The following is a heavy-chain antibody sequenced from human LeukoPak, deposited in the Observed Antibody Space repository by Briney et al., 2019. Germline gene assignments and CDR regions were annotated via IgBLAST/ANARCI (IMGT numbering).Heavy chain of an antibody. V-gene: IGHV1-69*04. CDR1: GGTFNNYG. CDR3: VTIDFFGSGSQLDY. D-gene: IGHD3-10*01. J-gene: IGHJ4*02. Sequence: SVKVSCKASGGTFNNYGIGWVRQAPGQGLEWMGRILPTVDITNYAQKFQGRLSITADTSTSTAYVELRSLRSEDTAVYFCVTIDFFGSGSQLDYWGQGALVTVSS. CDR2: ILPTVDIT.